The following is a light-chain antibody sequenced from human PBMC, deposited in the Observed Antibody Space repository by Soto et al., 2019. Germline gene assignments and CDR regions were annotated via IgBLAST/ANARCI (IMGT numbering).Light chain of an antibody. Sequence: DIQMTQSPSSLSASVGDRVTITCRASQSISSYLNWYQQKPGKAPKLLIYAASSLQSGVPSRFSCSGSGTDFTLTISSLKPEDFATDDCQQSYSTPITFGQWTRLEIK. V-gene: IGKV1-39*01. CDR3: QQSYSTPIT. CDR2: AAS. CDR1: QSISSY. J-gene: IGKJ5*01.